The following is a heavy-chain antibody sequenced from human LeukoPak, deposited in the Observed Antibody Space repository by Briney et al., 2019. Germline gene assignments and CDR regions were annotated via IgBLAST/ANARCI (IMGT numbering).Heavy chain of an antibody. CDR1: GYSISSSYYW. D-gene: IGHD3-3*01. Sequence: TLSLTCAVSGYSISSSYYWGWIRQPPGKALEWLARIDWDDDKFYSTSLKTRLTISKDTSKNQVVLTMTNMDPVDTATYYCAREIGYDFWSGYFYYFDYWGQGTLVTVSS. J-gene: IGHJ4*02. V-gene: IGHV2-70*16. CDR3: AREIGYDFWSGYFYYFDY. CDR2: IDWDDDK.